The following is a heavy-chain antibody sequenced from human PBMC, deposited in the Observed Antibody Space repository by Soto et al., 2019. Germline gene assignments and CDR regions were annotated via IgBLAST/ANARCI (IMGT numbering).Heavy chain of an antibody. Sequence: ASVKVSCKASGYTFTGYYMHWVRQAPGQGLEWMRWINTNSGGTNYAQKFQGWVTMTRDTSISTAYMELSRLRSDDTAVYYCARVAGTKQYYFDYWGQGTLVTVSS. D-gene: IGHD1-1*01. CDR2: INTNSGGT. CDR1: GYTFTGYY. J-gene: IGHJ4*02. CDR3: ARVAGTKQYYFDY. V-gene: IGHV1-2*04.